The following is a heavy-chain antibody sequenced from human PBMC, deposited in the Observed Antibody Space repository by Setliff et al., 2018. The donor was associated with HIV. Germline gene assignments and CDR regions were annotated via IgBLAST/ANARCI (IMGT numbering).Heavy chain of an antibody. CDR3: ARGPIDFYDRVYFDC. V-gene: IGHV5-51*01. Sequence: PGESLKISCKGSGSSFTNYWVGWVRQMPANGLEWMGLIWPDDSDTIYSPSFQGQVIMSVDKSINTAYVQWSSLKASDTAMYYCARGPIDFYDRVYFDCWDQGSLVTVSS. CDR2: IWPDDSDT. CDR1: GSSFTNYW. D-gene: IGHD3-22*01. J-gene: IGHJ4*02.